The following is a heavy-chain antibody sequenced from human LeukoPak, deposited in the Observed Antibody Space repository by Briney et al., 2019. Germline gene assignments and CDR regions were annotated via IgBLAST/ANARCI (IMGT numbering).Heavy chain of an antibody. D-gene: IGHD3-22*01. Sequence: PSETLSLTCTVSGGSISNYYWSWIRQPPGLGLEWIGYIFPSGSTNSNPSLKSRVTISIDTSKKQFSLELRSVTAADTAVYFCARQYYYDSSGYWSLDPWGQGTLVTISS. J-gene: IGHJ5*02. CDR3: ARQYYYDSSGYWSLDP. CDR1: GGSISNYY. V-gene: IGHV4-4*09. CDR2: IFPSGST.